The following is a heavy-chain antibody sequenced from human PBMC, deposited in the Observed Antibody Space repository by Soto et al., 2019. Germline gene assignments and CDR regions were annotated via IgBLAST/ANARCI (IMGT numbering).Heavy chain of an antibody. J-gene: IGHJ5*02. CDR1: GFTFSSYG. Sequence: QVQLVESGGGVVQPGRSLRLSCAASGFTFSSYGMHWVRQAPGKGLAWVAVIWYDGSNKYYADSVKGRFTISRDNSKNTLYLQMNSLRAEDTAVYYCARDGIVVVPAAINWFDPWGQGTLVTVSS. CDR2: IWYDGSNK. D-gene: IGHD2-2*01. V-gene: IGHV3-33*01. CDR3: ARDGIVVVPAAINWFDP.